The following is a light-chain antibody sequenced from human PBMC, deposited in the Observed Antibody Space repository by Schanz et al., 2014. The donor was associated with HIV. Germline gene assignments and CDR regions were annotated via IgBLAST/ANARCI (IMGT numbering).Light chain of an antibody. CDR2: AAS. J-gene: IGKJ1*01. V-gene: IGKV3-20*01. CDR3: QQSGSSLRT. Sequence: EVVLTQSPGSLSFSPGERATLSCRASQATVGTYLAWYQQRPGQAPRLLIYAASSRATGIPDRFSGGVSGTDFTLTISRVEPEDYAVYFCQQSGSSLRTFGQGTKVEIK. CDR1: QATVGTY.